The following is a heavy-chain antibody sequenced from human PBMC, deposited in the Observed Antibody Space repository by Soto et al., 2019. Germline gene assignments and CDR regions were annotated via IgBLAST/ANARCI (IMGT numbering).Heavy chain of an antibody. J-gene: IGHJ6*02. D-gene: IGHD3-16*01. CDR3: ARGGLALMNV. CDR1: GYTFTSYA. CDR2: INAGNGNT. Sequence: EASVKVSCKASGYTFTSYAMHWVRQAPGQRLEWMGWINAGNGNTKYSQKFQGRVTTTRDTSASTAYMELSTLRSEDTAVYYCARGGLALMNVWGQGTTVTVSS. V-gene: IGHV1-3*01.